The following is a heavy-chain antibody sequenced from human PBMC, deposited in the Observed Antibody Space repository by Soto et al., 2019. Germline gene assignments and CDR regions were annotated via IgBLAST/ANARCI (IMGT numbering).Heavy chain of an antibody. Sequence: QVQLVESGGGVVQPGRSLRLSCAASGFTFSNYGMHWVRQAPGKGLEWVAVISSAGTTKYYADSVKGRFTISRDNSENTLYLQMNSLRVEDTAVYYCTSPTMDTDLSNYWGQGTLVTVSS. CDR1: GFTFSNYG. D-gene: IGHD5-18*01. CDR3: TSPTMDTDLSNY. V-gene: IGHV3-30*03. CDR2: ISSAGTTK. J-gene: IGHJ4*02.